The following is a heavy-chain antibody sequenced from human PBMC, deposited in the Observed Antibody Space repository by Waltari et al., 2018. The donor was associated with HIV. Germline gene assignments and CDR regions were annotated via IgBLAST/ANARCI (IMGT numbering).Heavy chain of an antibody. CDR1: GYSIDSGYY. D-gene: IGHD5-18*01. CDR2: SLHSGNT. CDR3: ASGSRRGHSHGIDY. J-gene: IGHJ4*02. Sequence: QVQLPESGPGLVKPSETLSLTCSVSGYSIDSGYYWGWIRQSPGKALEWIGSSLHSGNTYYNPSLKSRLTISLDTSKNQVSLKLSSVTAADTAVYYCASGSRRGHSHGIDYWGQGTLVTVSS. V-gene: IGHV4-38-2*01.